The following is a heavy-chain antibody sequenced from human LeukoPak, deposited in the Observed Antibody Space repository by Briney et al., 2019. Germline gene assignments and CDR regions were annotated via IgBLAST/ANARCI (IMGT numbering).Heavy chain of an antibody. CDR2: ISYDGSNK. J-gene: IGHJ6*02. Sequence: PGRCLRLSCAASGFTFCTSTMHGVCQAPGKGLEWVAVISYDGSNKFYADSVKGRFAISRDNSKNTLSLQMNSLRGYDSAVYYCASPLRNGYFHNSGGYYPYAMDVWGQGTTVTVSS. CDR3: ASPLRNGYFHNSGGYYPYAMDV. V-gene: IGHV3-30*09. CDR1: GFTFCTST. D-gene: IGHD3-22*01.